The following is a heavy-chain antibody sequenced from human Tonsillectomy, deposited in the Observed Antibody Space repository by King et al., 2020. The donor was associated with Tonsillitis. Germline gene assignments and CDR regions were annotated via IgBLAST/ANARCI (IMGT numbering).Heavy chain of an antibody. V-gene: IGHV3-23*04. CDR2: SSGSGGST. J-gene: IGHJ3*02. D-gene: IGHD3-22*01. CDR3: AKDWGSKGVVITHDAFDI. Sequence: VQLVESGGGLVQPGGSLRLSCAASGFTFSSYAMSGVRQAPGKGLEWVSASSGSGGSTYYADTVKGRFTISRDNSKNTLYLQMNSLGAEDTAVYYCAKDWGSKGVVITHDAFDIWGQGTMVTVSS. CDR1: GFTFSSYA.